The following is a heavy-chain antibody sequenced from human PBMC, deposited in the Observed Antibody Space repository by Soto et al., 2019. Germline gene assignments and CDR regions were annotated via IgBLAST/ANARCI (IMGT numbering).Heavy chain of an antibody. J-gene: IGHJ5*02. V-gene: IGHV3-23*01. Sequence: EVQLLESGGGLVQPGGSLRLSCAASGFTFGTYAMNWVRQAPGKGLEWVSGITGSGGSTYYADSVKGRFTISRDNSKNTLYLQMNSLRGDDTAVYYCAKDRSVDMRDWFDPWGQGTLVTVSS. CDR3: AKDRSVDMRDWFDP. CDR1: GFTFGTYA. D-gene: IGHD5-12*01. CDR2: ITGSGGST.